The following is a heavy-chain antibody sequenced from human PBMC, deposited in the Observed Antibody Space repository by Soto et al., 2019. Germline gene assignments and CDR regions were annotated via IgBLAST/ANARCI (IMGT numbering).Heavy chain of an antibody. J-gene: IGHJ4*02. V-gene: IGHV3-30-3*01. Sequence: GGSLDISCSASGFTFSSYAMHWVRQAPGKGLEWVAVISYDGSNKYYADSVKGRFTISRDNSKNTLYLQMNSLRAEDTAVYYCARGPPGDSSGYYYGPPDYWGQGTLVTVSS. D-gene: IGHD3-22*01. CDR3: ARGPPGDSSGYYYGPPDY. CDR2: ISYDGSNK. CDR1: GFTFSSYA.